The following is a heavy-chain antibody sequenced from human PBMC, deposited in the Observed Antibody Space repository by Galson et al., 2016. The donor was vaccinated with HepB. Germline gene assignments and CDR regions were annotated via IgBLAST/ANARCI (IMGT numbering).Heavy chain of an antibody. Sequence: SLRLSCAASGFTFSLYGMHWVRQAPGKGLEWVAVIWYDGSNKNYADFVKGRFTISRDNSKKTLYLQMNNLRAEDTAVYYCARAATYKYDSSGLAPDSWGRGTLVTVSS. CDR3: ARAATYKYDSSGLAPDS. CDR2: IWYDGSNK. D-gene: IGHD3-22*01. J-gene: IGHJ4*02. CDR1: GFTFSLYG. V-gene: IGHV3-33*01.